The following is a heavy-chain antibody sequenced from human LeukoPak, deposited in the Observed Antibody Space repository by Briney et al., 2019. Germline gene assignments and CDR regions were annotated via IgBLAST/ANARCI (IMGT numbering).Heavy chain of an antibody. CDR3: AREAAVRLKHYDY. J-gene: IGHJ4*02. D-gene: IGHD3-10*01. Sequence: GASVKVPCKASGYTFTSYYMHWVRQAPGQGLEWMGLIDPSDASTTFAQKFQGRLTMTRDTSTSTVYMDLSSLRSEDTAVYYCAREAAVRLKHYDYWGQGTLVTVSS. V-gene: IGHV1-46*01. CDR2: IDPSDAST. CDR1: GYTFTSYY.